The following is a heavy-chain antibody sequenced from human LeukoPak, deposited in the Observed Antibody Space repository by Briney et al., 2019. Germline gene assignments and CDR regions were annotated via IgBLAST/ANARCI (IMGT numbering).Heavy chain of an antibody. CDR3: AMLPNYYGSGSYFDP. Sequence: SVKVSCKASGGTFSSYAISWVRQAPGQGLEWMGGIIPIFGTANYAQKSQGRVTITADESTSTAYMELSSLRSEDTAVYYCAMLPNYYGSGSYFDPWGQGTLVTVSS. V-gene: IGHV1-69*01. CDR1: GGTFSSYA. J-gene: IGHJ5*02. CDR2: IIPIFGTA. D-gene: IGHD3-10*01.